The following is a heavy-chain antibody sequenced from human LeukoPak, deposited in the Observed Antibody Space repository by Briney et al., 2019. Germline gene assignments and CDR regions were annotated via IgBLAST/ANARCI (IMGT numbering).Heavy chain of an antibody. Sequence: GRSLRLSCAASGFTFDDYAMHWVRQAPGKGLEWVSGISWNSGSIGYADSVKGRFTISRDNAKNSLYLQMNSLRAEDTALYYCAKDIFGDWLTVDFYYYGMDVWGQGTTVTVSS. V-gene: IGHV3-9*01. CDR1: GFTFDDYA. CDR2: ISWNSGSI. CDR3: AKDIFGDWLTVDFYYYGMDV. D-gene: IGHD3-16*01. J-gene: IGHJ6*02.